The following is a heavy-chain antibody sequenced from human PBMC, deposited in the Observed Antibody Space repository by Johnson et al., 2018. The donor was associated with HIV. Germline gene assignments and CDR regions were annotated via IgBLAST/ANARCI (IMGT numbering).Heavy chain of an antibody. J-gene: IGHJ3*01. V-gene: IGHV3-30*04. CDR2: ISYDGSDK. CDR1: GFTFSSYA. CDR3: ATGDEDGF. Sequence: QVQLVESGGGVVQPGRSLRLSCAASGFTFSSYAMHWVRQAPGKGLEWVAVISYDGSDKDYADSVKGRFTISRDSSKNTLFLQMNSLRTEDTAVYYCATGDEDGFWGQGTMVTISS.